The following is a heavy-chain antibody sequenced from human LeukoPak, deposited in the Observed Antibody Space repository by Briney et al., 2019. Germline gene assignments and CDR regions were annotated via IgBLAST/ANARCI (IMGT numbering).Heavy chain of an antibody. J-gene: IGHJ4*02. Sequence: GGSLRLSCAASGFTFSDYAMTWVRQAPGKGLEWVSAISGSGGSTFYADSVKGRFTISRDNSKNTLYLQMNSLRAEVTAMYYCARGMGASTYYFDYWGQGTLVTVSS. CDR3: ARGMGASTYYFDY. V-gene: IGHV3-23*01. CDR2: ISGSGGST. D-gene: IGHD3-16*01. CDR1: GFTFSDYA.